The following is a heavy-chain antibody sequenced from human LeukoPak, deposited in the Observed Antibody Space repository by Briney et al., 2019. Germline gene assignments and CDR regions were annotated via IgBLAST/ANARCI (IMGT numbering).Heavy chain of an antibody. J-gene: IGHJ4*02. CDR2: IIPILGIA. Sequence: SVKVSCKASVGTFSSYAISWVRQAPGQGLEWMGRIIPILGIANYAQQFQGRVTITADESTSTAYMELSSLKSEDTAVYYCARDRIQLWLPFDYWGQGTLVTVSS. CDR3: ARDRIQLWLPFDY. D-gene: IGHD5-18*01. V-gene: IGHV1-69*04. CDR1: VGTFSSYA.